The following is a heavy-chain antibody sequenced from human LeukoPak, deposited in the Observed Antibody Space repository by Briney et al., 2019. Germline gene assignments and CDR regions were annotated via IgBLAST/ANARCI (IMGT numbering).Heavy chain of an antibody. V-gene: IGHV4-39*07. CDR2: IYYSGST. CDR3: AVWELHLNTLADY. D-gene: IGHD1-26*01. CDR1: GFSLSTSGVG. J-gene: IGHJ4*02. Sequence: SGPTLVNPTQTLTLTCTFSGFSLSTSGVGVGWIRQPPGKGLEWIGSIYYSGSTYYNPSLKSRVTISVDTSKNQFSLKLSSVTAADTAVYYCAVWELHLNTLADYWGQGTLVTVSS.